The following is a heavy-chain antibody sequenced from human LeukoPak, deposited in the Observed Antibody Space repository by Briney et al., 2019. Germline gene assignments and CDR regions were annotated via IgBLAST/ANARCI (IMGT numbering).Heavy chain of an antibody. D-gene: IGHD5-18*01. Sequence: GGSLRLSCAASGFTFSSYSMNWVRQAPGKGLEWISYISSSFSTIYYADSVKGRLTISRDNAKNSLYLQMNSLRGEDTAVYYCASGYNYFDYWGQGTLVTVSS. CDR3: ASGYNYFDY. CDR2: ISSSFSTI. V-gene: IGHV3-48*01. J-gene: IGHJ4*02. CDR1: GFTFSSYS.